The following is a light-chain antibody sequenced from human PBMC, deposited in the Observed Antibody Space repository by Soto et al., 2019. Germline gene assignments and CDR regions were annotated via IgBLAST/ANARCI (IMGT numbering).Light chain of an antibody. CDR2: SNN. V-gene: IGLV1-44*01. CDR3: AAWDDSLNVHVV. CDR1: SSNIGSNT. J-gene: IGLJ2*01. Sequence: QSVLTQPPSASGTPGQRVTISCSGSSSNIGSNTVNWYKQLPGTATKLLIYSNNQRPSGVPDRFSGSKSGTSASLAISGLQSEDEAEYYCAAWDDSLNVHVVFGGGTKLTVL.